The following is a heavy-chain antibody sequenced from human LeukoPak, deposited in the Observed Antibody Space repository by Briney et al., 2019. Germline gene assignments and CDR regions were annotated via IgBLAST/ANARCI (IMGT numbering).Heavy chain of an antibody. J-gene: IGHJ5*02. CDR2: LYRNGAT. CDR1: GFSVSDNF. V-gene: IGHV3-53*05. CDR3: ARARPGGSCDH. Sequence: GGSLRLSCAAAGFSVSDNFMSWVRQTPARGLEWVSVLYRNGATRYADSVKDRFTISRDDSKNTLYLQMDRLRAEDTAVYYCARARPGGSCDHWGQGTLVTVSS. D-gene: IGHD1-26*01.